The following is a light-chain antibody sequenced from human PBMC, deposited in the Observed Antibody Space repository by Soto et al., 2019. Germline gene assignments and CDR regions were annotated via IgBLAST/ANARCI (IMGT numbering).Light chain of an antibody. V-gene: IGKV3-15*01. CDR3: QQYSSSRWT. CDR2: DIS. Sequence: EVVMTQSPATLSVSPGERATLSCRASQTVSRNLAWYQQRPGQAPRLLIYDISNRAAGVPARFSGSGSGTEFTLTIGSLQSEDFAVYYCQQYSSSRWTFGQGTKVDIK. J-gene: IGKJ1*01. CDR1: QTVSRN.